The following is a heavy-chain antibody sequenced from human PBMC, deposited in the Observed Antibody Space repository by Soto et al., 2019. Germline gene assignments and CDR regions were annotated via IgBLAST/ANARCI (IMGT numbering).Heavy chain of an antibody. D-gene: IGHD2-15*01. Sequence: EVQLVESGGGLVQPGGSLRLSCAASGFTFSSYDMHWVRQATGKGLEWVSAIGTAGDTYYPGSVKGRFTISRENAKNSLYLKMNSLRAGATAVYYCARSRSYCSVGSCYSSRPYYFDYWGQGTLVTVSS. CDR3: ARSRSYCSVGSCYSSRPYYFDY. J-gene: IGHJ4*02. CDR2: IGTAGDT. CDR1: GFTFSSYD. V-gene: IGHV3-13*01.